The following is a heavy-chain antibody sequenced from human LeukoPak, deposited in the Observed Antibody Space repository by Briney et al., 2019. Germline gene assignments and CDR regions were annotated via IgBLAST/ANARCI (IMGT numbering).Heavy chain of an antibody. V-gene: IGHV4-59*08. CDR1: GGSISTYY. CDR3: ARLKGGN. CDR2: IYYSGST. D-gene: IGHD2/OR15-2a*01. Sequence: SETLSLTCTVSGGSISTYYWTWIRQPPGKGLEWIGYIYYSGSTNYNPSLKSRLSISVDTSKNQFSLKLSSVTAADTAVYYCARLKGGNWGQGTLVTVSS. J-gene: IGHJ4*02.